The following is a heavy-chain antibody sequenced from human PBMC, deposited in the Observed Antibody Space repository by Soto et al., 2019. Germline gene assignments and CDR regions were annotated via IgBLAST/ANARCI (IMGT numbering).Heavy chain of an antibody. CDR2: FYYGGST. CDR1: GGSISNYY. J-gene: IGHJ6*02. CDR3: AEGYRSVALDV. D-gene: IGHD6-19*01. Sequence: PSETVSLTCTVSGGSISNYYYSWIRQPPGKGLEWIGYFYYGGSTNYNPSLKSRVTISIDTSKNQFSLKLFSVTAADTAVYYCAEGYRSVALDVWGQGTTVTVSS. V-gene: IGHV4-59*01.